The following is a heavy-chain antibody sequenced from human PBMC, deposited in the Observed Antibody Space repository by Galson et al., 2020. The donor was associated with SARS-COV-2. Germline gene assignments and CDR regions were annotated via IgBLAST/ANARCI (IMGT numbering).Heavy chain of an antibody. CDR2: ISYDGSNK. D-gene: IGHD3-9*01. V-gene: IGHV3-30*18. J-gene: IGHJ6*02. Sequence: QLGESLKISCAASGFTFSSYGMHWVRQAPGKGLEWVAVISYDGSNKYYVDSVKGRFTISRDNSKNTLYLQMNSLRAEDTAVYYCAEDTSYYDNLTGYVLKPNYYYYYGMDVWGQGTTVTVSS. CDR3: AEDTSYYDNLTGYVLKPNYYYYYGMDV. CDR1: GFTFSSYG.